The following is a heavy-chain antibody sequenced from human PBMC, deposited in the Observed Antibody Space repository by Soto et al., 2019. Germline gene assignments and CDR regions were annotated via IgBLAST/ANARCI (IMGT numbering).Heavy chain of an antibody. Sequence: PSETLSLTCTVSGGSISSSSYYWVWIRQPPGKGLEWIGSIYYSGSTYYNPSLKSRVTISVDTSKNQFSLKLSSVTAADTAVYYCARQATSIFGVVSIDYWGQGTLVTVSS. CDR3: ARQATSIFGVVSIDY. J-gene: IGHJ4*02. CDR2: IYYSGST. CDR1: GGSISSSSYY. V-gene: IGHV4-39*01. D-gene: IGHD3-3*01.